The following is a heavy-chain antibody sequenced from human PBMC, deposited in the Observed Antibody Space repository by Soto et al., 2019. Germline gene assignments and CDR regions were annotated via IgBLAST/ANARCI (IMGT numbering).Heavy chain of an antibody. J-gene: IGHJ4*02. Sequence: EVQLVESGGGLVQPGGSLRLSCAASGFTFSTYWMHWVRQAPGKGLVWVSRINEDGSTINYADSVKGRFTISRDNAKNTFYREVNSRGAEGRAVYYCTRDSGGRGGYWGQGTLVTVSS. V-gene: IGHV3-74*01. CDR3: TRDSGGRGGY. CDR1: GFTFSTYW. CDR2: INEDGSTI. D-gene: IGHD3-16*01.